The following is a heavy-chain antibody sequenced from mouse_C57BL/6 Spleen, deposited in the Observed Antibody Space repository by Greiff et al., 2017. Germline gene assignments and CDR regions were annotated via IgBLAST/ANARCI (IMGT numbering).Heavy chain of an antibody. CDR3: TRANWDVNYYAMDY. Sequence: EVQGVESGEGLVKPGGSLKLSCAASGFTFSSYAMSWVRQTPEKRLEWVAYISSGGDYIYYADTVKGRFTISRDNARNTLYLQMSSLKSEDTAMYYCTRANWDVNYYAMDYWGQGTSVTVSS. D-gene: IGHD4-1*01. J-gene: IGHJ4*01. V-gene: IGHV5-9-1*02. CDR1: GFTFSSYA. CDR2: ISSGGDYI.